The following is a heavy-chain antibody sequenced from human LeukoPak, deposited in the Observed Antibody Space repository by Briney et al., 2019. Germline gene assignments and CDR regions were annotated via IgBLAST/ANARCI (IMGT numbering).Heavy chain of an antibody. Sequence: ASVKVSCKASGYTFTGYYMHWVRQAPGQGLEWMGWINPNSGGTNYAQKFQGRVTMTRDTSISTAYMELTRLRSDDTAVYYCARALAVVVPAAMGYWGQGTLVTVSS. CDR3: ARALAVVVPAAMGY. V-gene: IGHV1-2*02. CDR1: GYTFTGYY. CDR2: INPNSGGT. D-gene: IGHD2-2*01. J-gene: IGHJ4*02.